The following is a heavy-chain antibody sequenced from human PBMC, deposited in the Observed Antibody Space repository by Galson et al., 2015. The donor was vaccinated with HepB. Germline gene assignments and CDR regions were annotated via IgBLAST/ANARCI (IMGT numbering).Heavy chain of an antibody. Sequence: VRQAPGQGLEWMGWISANSGNTNYAQKLQGRVTMTTDTATSTAYMELRSLKYDDTAIYYCARDRDYVFDSWGQGTLVTVSS. D-gene: IGHD3-16*01. V-gene: IGHV1-18*01. J-gene: IGHJ4*02. CDR3: ARDRDYVFDS. CDR2: ISANSGNT.